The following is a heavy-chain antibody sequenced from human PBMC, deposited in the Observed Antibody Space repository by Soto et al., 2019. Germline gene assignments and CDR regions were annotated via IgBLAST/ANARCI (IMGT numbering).Heavy chain of an antibody. V-gene: IGHV3-7*01. J-gene: IGHJ5*02. D-gene: IGHD3-3*01. CDR2: IRQDGTEI. Sequence: EVQLVESGGGLVQPGGSLRLVCVDSGSTLESHWMAWVRQAPGKGLEWVANIRQDGTEIHYVEAVRGRFIISRDNAKKSVYLQMNSLRVEDSARYYCATEGDFWSGFYGWIGAWGQGTIVTVSS. CDR1: GSTLESHW. CDR3: ATEGDFWSGFYGWIGA.